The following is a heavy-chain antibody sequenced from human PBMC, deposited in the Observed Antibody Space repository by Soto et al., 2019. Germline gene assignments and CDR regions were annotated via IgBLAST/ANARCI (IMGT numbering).Heavy chain of an antibody. CDR3: AYGGSCDY. Sequence: EVQLVESGGGLVQPGGSLRLSCAASGFSFNTYEMNWVRQAPGKGLEWVSYISTSGSTIYYADSVKGRFTISRDNGKNSLYLQMNRLRAEDRGVYYCAYGGSCDYWGQGTQVTVSS. D-gene: IGHD1-26*01. CDR1: GFSFNTYE. CDR2: ISTSGSTI. J-gene: IGHJ4*02. V-gene: IGHV3-48*03.